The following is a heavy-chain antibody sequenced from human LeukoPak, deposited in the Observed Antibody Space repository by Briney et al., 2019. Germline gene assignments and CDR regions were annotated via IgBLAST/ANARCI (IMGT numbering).Heavy chain of an antibody. CDR2: IYSSGST. CDR3: ARDLTPDHCSGGSCYSLINYYYGMDV. CDR1: GGSISSYY. J-gene: IGHJ6*02. Sequence: PSETLSLTCTVSGGSISSYYWSWIRQPPGKGLEWIGYIYSSGSTNYNPSLKSRVTISVDTSKNQFSLKLSSVTAADTAVYYCARDLTPDHCSGGSCYSLINYYYGMDVWGQGTTVTVSS. D-gene: IGHD2-15*01. V-gene: IGHV4-59*01.